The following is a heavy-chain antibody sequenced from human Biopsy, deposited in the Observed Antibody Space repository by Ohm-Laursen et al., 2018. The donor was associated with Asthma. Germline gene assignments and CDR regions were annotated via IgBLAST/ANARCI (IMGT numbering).Heavy chain of an antibody. D-gene: IGHD7-27*01. CDR1: GGSMSSSSYY. J-gene: IGHJ4*02. V-gene: IGHV4-39*01. CDR2: ISYTGSA. CDR3: ARHWDWGSFFDY. Sequence: GTLSLTCTVSGGSMSSSSYYWGWIRQPPGKGLEWMGSISYTGSAYHNPSLKSRVTISGDTSKNHFSLKLSSGTAADTAVYYCARHWDWGSFFDYWGQGTPVTVSS.